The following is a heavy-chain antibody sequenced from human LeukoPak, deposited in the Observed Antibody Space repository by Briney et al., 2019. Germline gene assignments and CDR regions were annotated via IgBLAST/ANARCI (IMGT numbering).Heavy chain of an antibody. CDR2: ISTYNGYA. CDR3: ARNSSDWYGYTDV. D-gene: IGHD6-19*01. V-gene: IGHV1-18*01. J-gene: IGHJ6*04. CDR1: GYTFNSYG. Sequence: GASVKVSCKASGYTFNSYGISWVRQAPGQGLEWMGWISTYNGYANYAQRLQGRVTMTTETSTSTAYMELRSLRSDDTAVYYCARNSSDWYGYTDVWGKGTTVTVSS.